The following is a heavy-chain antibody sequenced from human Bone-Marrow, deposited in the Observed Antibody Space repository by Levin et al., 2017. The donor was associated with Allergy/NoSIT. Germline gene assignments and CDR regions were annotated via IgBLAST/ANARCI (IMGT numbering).Heavy chain of an antibody. V-gene: IGHV4-61*09. CDR2: IYTSGST. Sequence: SQTLSLTCTVSGGSISSGSYYWSWIRQPAGKGLEWIGHIYTSGSTNYNPSLKSRVTISVDTSKNQFSLKLRSVTAADTAVYYCAREPALSYYYYYMDVWGKGTTVTVSS. CDR3: AREPALSYYYYYMDV. CDR1: GGSISSGSYY. D-gene: IGHD1-14*01. J-gene: IGHJ6*03.